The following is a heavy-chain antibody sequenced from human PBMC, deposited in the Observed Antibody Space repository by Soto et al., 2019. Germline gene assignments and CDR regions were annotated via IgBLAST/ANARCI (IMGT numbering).Heavy chain of an antibody. CDR1: GYSFAGHY. J-gene: IGHJ3*02. CDR3: ARDSHYDILTGYSRNAFDM. V-gene: IGHV1-2*02. Sequence: QVQLVQSGAEVKKPGASVRVSCKTSGYSFAGHYLHWVRQAPGQGLDWMGWINPNSGGTIYAQKFQGRVTMTRDTVVSTDYMVLTSLRSDDTAVYYCARDSHYDILTGYSRNAFDMWGRGTVVTVSS. D-gene: IGHD3-9*01. CDR2: INPNSGGT.